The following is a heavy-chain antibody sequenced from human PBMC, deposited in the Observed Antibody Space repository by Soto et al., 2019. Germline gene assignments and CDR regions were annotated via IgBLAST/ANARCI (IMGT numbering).Heavy chain of an antibody. V-gene: IGHV1-69*02. Sequence: QVQLVQSGAEVKKPGSSVKVSCKASGGTFSSYTISWVRQAPGQGLEWMGRIIPILGIANYAQKFQGRVTITADKSTSTAYMELSSLRSEDTAVYYCASEANVRPRDKPSYYMPRFDYWGQGTLVTVSS. CDR3: ASEANVRPRDKPSYYMPRFDY. D-gene: IGHD3-10*01. CDR1: GGTFSSYT. J-gene: IGHJ4*02. CDR2: IIPILGIA.